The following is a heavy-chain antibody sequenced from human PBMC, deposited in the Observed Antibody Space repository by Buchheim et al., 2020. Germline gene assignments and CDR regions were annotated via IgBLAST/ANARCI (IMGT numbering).Heavy chain of an antibody. J-gene: IGHJ4*02. V-gene: IGHV3-30*04. D-gene: IGHD3-10*01. CDR2: ISYDGSNK. CDR1: GFTFSSYA. CDR3: ARGELLWFRDQFDY. Sequence: QVQLVESGGGVVQPGRSLRLSCAASGFTFSSYAMYWVRQAPGKGLEWVAVISYDGSNKYYADSVKGRFTISRDNSKNTLYLQMNSLRAEDTAVYYCARGELLWFRDQFDYWGQGTL.